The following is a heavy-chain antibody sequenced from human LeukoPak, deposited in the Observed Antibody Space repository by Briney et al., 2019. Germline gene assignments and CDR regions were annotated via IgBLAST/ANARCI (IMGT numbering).Heavy chain of an antibody. J-gene: IGHJ4*02. CDR3: ARDLEDEFDY. V-gene: IGHV3-48*01. CDR2: ISSSSGTI. D-gene: IGHD1-1*01. Sequence: GGSLRLSCAASGFTFSSYSMTWVRQASGKGLEWVSYISSSSGTIYYADSVKGRFTISRDNAKNSLYLQMNSLRAEDTAVYYCARDLEDEFDYWGQGTLVTVSS. CDR1: GFTFSSYS.